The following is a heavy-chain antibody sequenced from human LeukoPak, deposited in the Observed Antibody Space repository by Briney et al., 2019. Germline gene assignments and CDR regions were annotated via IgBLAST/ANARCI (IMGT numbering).Heavy chain of an antibody. Sequence: ASETLSLTCTVSGGSMSNSYWSWIRQPPGKGLEWIGYISYRGDTSYNPSLKSRVTISEDTSKNQFSLKLSSVTAADTAVYFCARQISYSNPWTTIWGQGTMVTVSS. V-gene: IGHV4-59*08. D-gene: IGHD5-18*01. CDR1: GGSMSNSY. J-gene: IGHJ3*02. CDR3: ARQISYSNPWTTI. CDR2: ISYRGDT.